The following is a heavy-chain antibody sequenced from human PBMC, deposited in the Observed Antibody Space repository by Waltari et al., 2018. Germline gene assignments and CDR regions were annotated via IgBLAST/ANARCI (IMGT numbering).Heavy chain of an antibody. CDR1: GGSIRSGGYS. J-gene: IGHJ6*03. CDR3: ARGGQYSDYYYYYMDV. Sequence: QLQLQESGSGLVKPSQTLSLTCAVSGGSIRSGGYSWSWIRQPPGKGLEWIGYIYHSGSTYYNPSLKSRVTISVDRSKNQFSLKLSSVTAADTAVYYCARGGQYSDYYYYYMDVWGKGTTVTISS. CDR2: IYHSGST. V-gene: IGHV4-30-2*01. D-gene: IGHD4-4*01.